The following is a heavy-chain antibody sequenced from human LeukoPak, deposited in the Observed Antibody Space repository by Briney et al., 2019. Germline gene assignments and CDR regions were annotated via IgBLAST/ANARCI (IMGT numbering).Heavy chain of an antibody. Sequence: GESLKISCKGSGYSFTSYWIGWVRQMPGKGLEWMGIIYPGDSETRYSPSFQGQVTISADKSINTAYLQWSSLKTSDTAMYYCARLARRTDSGFDPWGQGTLVTVSS. CDR1: GYSFTSYW. CDR2: IYPGDSET. J-gene: IGHJ5*02. V-gene: IGHV5-51*01. D-gene: IGHD2-21*02. CDR3: ARLARRTDSGFDP.